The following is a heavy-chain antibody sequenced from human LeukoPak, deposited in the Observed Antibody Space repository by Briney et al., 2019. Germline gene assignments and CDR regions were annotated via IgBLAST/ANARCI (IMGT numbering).Heavy chain of an antibody. J-gene: IGHJ6*02. CDR2: ISPNSGNS. CDR3: ARVQSSNSAYYYYYYGMDV. Sequence: ASVKVSCKASGYTFTKYDINWVRQAAGQGLEWMGWISPNSGNSRSVENFQDRVTMTRDTSITTVYMELRGLRSEDTAVYYCARVQSSNSAYYYYYYGMDVWGQGTTVTVSS. D-gene: IGHD6-13*01. V-gene: IGHV1-8*01. CDR1: GYTFTKYD.